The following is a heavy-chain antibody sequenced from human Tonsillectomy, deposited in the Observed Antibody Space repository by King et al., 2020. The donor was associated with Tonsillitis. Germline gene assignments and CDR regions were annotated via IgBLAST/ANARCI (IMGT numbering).Heavy chain of an antibody. J-gene: IGHJ4*02. D-gene: IGHD1-26*01. CDR1: GGSISSGNYY. Sequence: QLQESGPGLVKPSQTLSLTCTVSGGSISSGNYYWSWIRQFPGQALEWIGSISHRGSTYYNPSLKSRLTISVDTSTKQFSLNLSSGTAADSAVYYCAGRGATFDSWCQGTLVTVSS. CDR3: AGRGATFDS. CDR2: ISHRGST. V-gene: IGHV4-31*06.